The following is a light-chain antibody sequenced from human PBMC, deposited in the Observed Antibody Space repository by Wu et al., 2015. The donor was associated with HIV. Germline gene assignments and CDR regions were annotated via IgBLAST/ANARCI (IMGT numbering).Light chain of an antibody. CDR3: QQSYSTPQGYS. V-gene: IGKV3-15*01. CDR2: GAS. CDR1: QSVRSS. Sequence: EIVMTQSPATLSVSAGERATLSCRASQSVRSSLAWYQQKPGQAPRLLIYGASTRATGIPARFSGSGSGTEFTLTISSLQPEDFATYYCQQSYSTPQGYSFGQGTKLEIK. J-gene: IGKJ2*03.